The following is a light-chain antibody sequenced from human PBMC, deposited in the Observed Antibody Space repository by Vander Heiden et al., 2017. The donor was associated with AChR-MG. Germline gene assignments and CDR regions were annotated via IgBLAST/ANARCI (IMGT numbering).Light chain of an antibody. CDR2: GAS. J-gene: IGKJ2*01. V-gene: IGKV1D-12*01. Sequence: DIQMNQSPSSVSASVGDRVTIACRASQDIRTWLAWYQHKPGKAPKLLIYGASTLQSGVPSRFSGSGSGTDFTLTISSLQPDDFASYYCQQAHNFPVNVGQGTKLEIK. CDR1: QDIRTW. CDR3: QQAHNFPVN.